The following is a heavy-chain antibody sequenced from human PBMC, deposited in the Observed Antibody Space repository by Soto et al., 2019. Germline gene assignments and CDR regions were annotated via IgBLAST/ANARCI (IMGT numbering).Heavy chain of an antibody. J-gene: IGHJ4*02. Sequence: GGSLRLSCAAPGFTFSNYAMSWVRQAPGKGLEWVSAISSSGDSPYYADSVKGRFTVSRDNSKNTLYLQMNSLRVEDTAIYYCARTTIPHPHYWGQGTWSPSPQ. CDR3: ARTTIPHPHY. CDR1: GFTFSNYA. V-gene: IGHV3-23*01. CDR2: ISSSGDSP. D-gene: IGHD1-7*01.